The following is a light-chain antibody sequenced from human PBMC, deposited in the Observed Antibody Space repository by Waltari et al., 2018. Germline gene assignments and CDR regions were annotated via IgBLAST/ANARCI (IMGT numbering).Light chain of an antibody. V-gene: IGKV3-11*01. CDR1: QRVSSY. CDR3: QQRSDWLLT. J-gene: IGKJ4*01. Sequence: SCRASQRVSSYLAWYQQKSGQAPRLPIYDASNRATGIPARFSGGGSGTDFTLTISSLEPEDFAVYYCQQRSDWLLTFGGGTKVEIK. CDR2: DAS.